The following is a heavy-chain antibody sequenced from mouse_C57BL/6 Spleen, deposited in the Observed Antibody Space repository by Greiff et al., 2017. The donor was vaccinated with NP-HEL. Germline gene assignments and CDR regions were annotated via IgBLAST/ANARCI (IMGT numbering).Heavy chain of an antibody. J-gene: IGHJ3*01. V-gene: IGHV1-80*01. CDR3: ARGFNWGFAY. D-gene: IGHD4-1*01. CDR1: GYAFSSYW. Sequence: VQLVESGAELVKPGASVKISCKASGYAFSSYWMNWVKQRPGKGLEWIGQIYPGDGDTNYNGKFKGKATLTADKSSSTAYMQLSSLTSEDSAVYFCARGFNWGFAYWGQGTLVTVSA. CDR2: IYPGDGDT.